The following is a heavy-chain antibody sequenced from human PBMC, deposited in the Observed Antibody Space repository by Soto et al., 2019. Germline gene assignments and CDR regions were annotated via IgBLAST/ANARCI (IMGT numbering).Heavy chain of an antibody. V-gene: IGHV4-34*01. J-gene: IGHJ6*02. Sequence: SETLSLTCAVYGGSFSGYIWTWIRQTPGKGLQWIGQINHSGSTNYNPSLKSRVTISVDKSKNQFSLKLSSVTAADTAVYYCARLSVTISGYYYGMDVWGQGPLVTVS. CDR2: INHSGST. CDR1: GGSFSGYI. D-gene: IGHD4-17*01. CDR3: ARLSVTISGYYYGMDV.